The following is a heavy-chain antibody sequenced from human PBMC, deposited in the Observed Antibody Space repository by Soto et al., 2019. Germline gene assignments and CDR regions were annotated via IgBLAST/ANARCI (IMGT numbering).Heavy chain of an antibody. CDR1: GYTFTGYY. J-gene: IGHJ6*02. CDR3: ASSIAAAGRYHYYYGMDV. CDR2: INPNSGGT. Sequence: ASVKVSCKASGYTFTGYYMHWVRQAPGQGLEWMGWINPNSGGTNYAQKFQGRVTMTRDTSISTAYMELSRLRSDDTAVYYCASSIAAAGRYHYYYGMDVWGQGTTVTVSS. D-gene: IGHD6-13*01. V-gene: IGHV1-2*02.